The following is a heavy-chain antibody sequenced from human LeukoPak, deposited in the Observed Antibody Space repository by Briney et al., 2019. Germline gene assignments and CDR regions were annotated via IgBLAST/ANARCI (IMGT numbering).Heavy chain of an antibody. CDR2: ISGSGGGT. V-gene: IGHV3-23*01. Sequence: GGSLRLSCAASGFTFSSYAMSWVRQAPGKGLEWVSAISGSGGGTYYADSVKGRFTISRDNSKNTLYLQMNSLRAEDTAVYYCAKTEAGTTFALDSWGQGTLVTVSS. J-gene: IGHJ4*02. D-gene: IGHD6-13*01. CDR3: AKTEAGTTFALDS. CDR1: GFTFSSYA.